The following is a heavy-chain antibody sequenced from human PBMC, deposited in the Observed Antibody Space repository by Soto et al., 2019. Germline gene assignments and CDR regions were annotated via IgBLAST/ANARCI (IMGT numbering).Heavy chain of an antibody. D-gene: IGHD3-22*01. V-gene: IGHV4-34*01. CDR1: GGSFSGYY. Sequence: SETLSLTCAVYGGSFSGYYWSWIRQPPGKGLEWIGEINHSGSTNYNPSLKSRVTISVDTSKNQFSLKLSSVTAADTAVYYCARGPYYYDSSGYQYNWFDPWGQGTLVTVSS. CDR3: ARGPYYYDSSGYQYNWFDP. J-gene: IGHJ5*02. CDR2: INHSGST.